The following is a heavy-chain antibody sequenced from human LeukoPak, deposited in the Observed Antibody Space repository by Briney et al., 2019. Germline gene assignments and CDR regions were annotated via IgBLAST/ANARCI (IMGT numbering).Heavy chain of an antibody. D-gene: IGHD2-15*01. CDR2: ISYDGSNK. J-gene: IGHJ4*02. Sequence: GRSLRLSCAASGFTFSTYDMHWVRQAPGKGLEWVAVISYDGSNKYYADSVKGRFTISRDNSKNTLYLQLNSLRAEDTAVYYCAKSPGRYCSGGSSYAYGGQGTLVTVSS. CDR1: GFTFSTYD. CDR3: AKSPGRYCSGGSSYAY. V-gene: IGHV3-30*18.